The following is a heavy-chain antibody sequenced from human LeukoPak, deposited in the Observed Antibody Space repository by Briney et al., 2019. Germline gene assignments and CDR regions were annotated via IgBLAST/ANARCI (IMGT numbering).Heavy chain of an antibody. CDR2: ISGYDGNR. CDR3: ARCDYVWGNYRYRPILYFDF. CDR1: GYTFTSYG. Sequence: ASVGVSCKASGYTFTSYGISWVRQAPGQGLEWMGWISGYDGNRNYAQKFQGRVTMTTDTSTSTAYMELRSLRSDDTAVYYCARCDYVWGNYRYRPILYFDFWGQGTLVTVSS. J-gene: IGHJ4*02. D-gene: IGHD3-16*02. V-gene: IGHV1-18*01.